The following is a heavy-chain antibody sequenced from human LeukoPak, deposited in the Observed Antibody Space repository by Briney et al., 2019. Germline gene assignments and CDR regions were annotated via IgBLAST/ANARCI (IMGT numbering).Heavy chain of an antibody. V-gene: IGHV4-34*01. J-gene: IGHJ4*02. CDR1: GGSFSGYY. Sequence: SETLSLTCAVYGGSFSGYYWSWIRQPPGKGLEWIGEINHSGSTNYNPSLKSRATISVDTSKNQFSLKLSSVTAADTAVYYCARIVVADFDYWGQGTLVTVSS. D-gene: IGHD3-22*01. CDR2: INHSGST. CDR3: ARIVVADFDY.